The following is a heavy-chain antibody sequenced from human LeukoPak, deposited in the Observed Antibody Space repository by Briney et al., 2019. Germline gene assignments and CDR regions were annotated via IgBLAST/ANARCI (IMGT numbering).Heavy chain of an antibody. CDR3: ARDDYYDSSGYTDAFDI. Sequence: SETLSLTCTVSGYSISSAYYWGWIRQPPGKGLEWIGSIYHSGSTYYNPSLKSRVTISVDTSKNQFSLKLSSVTAADTAVYYCARDDYYDSSGYTDAFDIWGQGTMVTVSS. CDR1: GYSISSAYY. V-gene: IGHV4-38-2*02. J-gene: IGHJ3*02. CDR2: IYHSGST. D-gene: IGHD3-22*01.